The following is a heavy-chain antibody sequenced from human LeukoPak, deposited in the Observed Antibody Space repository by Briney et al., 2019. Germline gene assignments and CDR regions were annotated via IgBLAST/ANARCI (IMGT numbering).Heavy chain of an antibody. V-gene: IGHV4-38-2*01. D-gene: IGHD3-10*01. J-gene: IGHJ4*02. CDR2: IYHSGST. CDR3: ARLRGGPAEVDY. CDR1: GYSISSGYY. Sequence: KPSETLSLTCAVSGYSISSGYYWGWIRQPPGKGLEWIGSIYHSGSTYYNPSLKIRVTISVDTSKNQFSLKLSSVTAADTAVYYCARLRGGPAEVDYWGQGTLVTVSS.